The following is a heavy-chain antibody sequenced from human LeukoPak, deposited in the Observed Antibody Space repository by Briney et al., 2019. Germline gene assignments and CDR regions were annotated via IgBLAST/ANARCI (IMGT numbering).Heavy chain of an antibody. CDR2: IYYTGST. CDR3: ARSGDIVVVAAPWDWFSP. CDR1: GGSINNYY. J-gene: IGHJ5*02. V-gene: IGHV4-59*01. D-gene: IGHD2-2*01. Sequence: PSETLSFTCTVSGGSINNYYWIWVRQPPGKGLEWIGYIYYTGSTNYNPPLKSRVTMSVDTSKNQFSLKLSSVTAADTAVYYCARSGDIVVVAAPWDWFSPWGQGTLVTVSS.